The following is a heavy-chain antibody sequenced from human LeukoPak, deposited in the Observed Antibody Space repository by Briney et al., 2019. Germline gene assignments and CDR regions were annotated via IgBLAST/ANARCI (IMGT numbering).Heavy chain of an antibody. CDR3: ARAVRYSYGYDLPDY. V-gene: IGHV4-4*02. CDR2: IYYSGST. D-gene: IGHD5-18*01. CDR1: GGSISSSNW. Sequence: SGTLSLTCAVSGGSISSSNWWSWVRQPPGKGLEWIGEIYYSGSTNYNPSLKSRVTISVDKSKNQFSLKLSSVTAADTAVYYCARAVRYSYGYDLPDYWGQGTLVTVSS. J-gene: IGHJ4*02.